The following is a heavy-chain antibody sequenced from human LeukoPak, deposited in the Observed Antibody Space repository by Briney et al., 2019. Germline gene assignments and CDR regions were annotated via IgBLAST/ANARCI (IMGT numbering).Heavy chain of an antibody. CDR2: IIPIFGTA. Sequence: SVKVSCKASGGTFSSYAISWVRQAPGQGLEWMGGIIPIFGTANYAQKFQGRVTITADKSTSTAYMELSRLRSEDTAVYYCARVGDDCSSTSCTTYNWFDPWGQGTLVTVSS. J-gene: IGHJ5*02. D-gene: IGHD2-2*01. V-gene: IGHV1-69*06. CDR3: ARVGDDCSSTSCTTYNWFDP. CDR1: GGTFSSYA.